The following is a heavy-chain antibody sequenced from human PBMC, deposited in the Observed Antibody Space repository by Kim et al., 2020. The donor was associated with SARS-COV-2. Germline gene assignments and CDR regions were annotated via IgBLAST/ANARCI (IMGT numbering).Heavy chain of an antibody. V-gene: IGHV3-7*01. Sequence: GGSLRLSCAASVFTFSSYWMSWVRQAPGKGLEWVANIKEDGSEKYYVDSVKGRFTISRDNAKNSLYLQMNSLRAEDTAVYYCARDLPDILTGYNYWGQGTLVTVSS. CDR1: VFTFSSYW. CDR3: ARDLPDILTGYNY. CDR2: IKEDGSEK. J-gene: IGHJ4*02. D-gene: IGHD3-9*01.